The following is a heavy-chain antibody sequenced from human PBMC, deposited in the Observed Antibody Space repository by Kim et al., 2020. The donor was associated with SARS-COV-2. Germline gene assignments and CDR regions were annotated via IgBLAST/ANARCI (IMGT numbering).Heavy chain of an antibody. D-gene: IGHD3-22*01. CDR2: ISGSGGST. J-gene: IGHJ4*02. CDR1: GFTFSSYA. V-gene: IGHV3-23*01. CDR3: AKEGYYYDSSGPSGDYFDY. Sequence: GGSLRLSCAASGFTFSSYAMSWVRQAPGKGLEWVSAISGSGGSTYYADSVKGRFTISRDNSKNTLYLQMNSLRAEDTAVYYCAKEGYYYDSSGPSGDYFDYWGQGTLVTVSS.